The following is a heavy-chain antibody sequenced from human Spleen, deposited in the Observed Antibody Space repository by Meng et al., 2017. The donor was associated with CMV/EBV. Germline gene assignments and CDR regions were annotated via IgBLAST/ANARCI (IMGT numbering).Heavy chain of an antibody. Sequence: SVKVSCKASGYTFTNYAISWVRQAPGQGLEWMGGIIPILGTANYAQSFQGRVTITTDESTSTAYMELSSLRSGDTAVYFCGRHSGNYLNWVDPWGQGTLVTVSS. CDR1: GYTFTNYA. CDR2: IIPILGTA. D-gene: IGHD1-26*01. J-gene: IGHJ5*02. CDR3: GRHSGNYLNWVDP. V-gene: IGHV1-69*05.